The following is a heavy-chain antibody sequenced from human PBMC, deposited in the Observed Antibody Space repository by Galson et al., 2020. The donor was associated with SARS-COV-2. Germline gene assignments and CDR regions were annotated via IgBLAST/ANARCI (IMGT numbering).Heavy chain of an antibody. J-gene: IGHJ4*02. V-gene: IGHV3-53*05. CDR1: GFAVSSKY. D-gene: IGHD5-18*01. CDR2: IYYDGTT. Sequence: METGGSLRLSCAASGFAVSSKYMSWVRQAPGKGLERVSVIYYDGTTNYADSVRGRFTISRDTSKNTVSLQMDSLRAEDTGVYYCVRDDGTAPYDYWGQGTLVTVSS. CDR3: VRDDGTAPYDY.